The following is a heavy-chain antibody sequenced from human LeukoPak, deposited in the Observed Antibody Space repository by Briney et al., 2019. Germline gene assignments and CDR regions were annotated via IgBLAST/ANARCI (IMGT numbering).Heavy chain of an antibody. J-gene: IGHJ4*02. V-gene: IGHV1-46*01. CDR1: GYTLTNNY. CDR2: IHPSGGGT. Sequence: ASVKVSCKASGYTLTNNYMHWVRQAPGQGLEWMGVIHPSGGGTNQAPKFQGRVTMTRDTSTATVFMELSSLTSEDTATYYCARMEMDPAMVTNFFDHWGQGTLVTVSS. D-gene: IGHD5-18*01. CDR3: ARMEMDPAMVTNFFDH.